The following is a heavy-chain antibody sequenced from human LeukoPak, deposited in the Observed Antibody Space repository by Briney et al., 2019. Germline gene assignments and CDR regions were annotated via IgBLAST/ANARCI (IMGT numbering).Heavy chain of an antibody. CDR2: ISWNSGSI. J-gene: IGHJ4*02. CDR3: AKDISRWIQLWVFDY. Sequence: SGGSLRLSCAASGFTFDDYAMHWVRQAPGKGLGWVSGISWNSGSIGYADSVKGRFTISRDNAKNSLYLQMNSLRAEDTALYYCAKDISRWIQLWVFDYWGQGTLVTVSS. CDR1: GFTFDDYA. D-gene: IGHD5-18*01. V-gene: IGHV3-9*01.